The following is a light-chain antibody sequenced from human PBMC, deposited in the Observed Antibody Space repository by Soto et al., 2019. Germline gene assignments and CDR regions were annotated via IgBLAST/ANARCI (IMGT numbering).Light chain of an antibody. Sequence: QSALTQPPSASGSPGQSVTISCTGTSSDVGAYQYVSWHQQHPGKAPKVLNYELTKRPPGVPDRFSGSTSGNTASMTVSGVQEEDEDDYYCNSNAGMRAVFGGGTKLTVL. CDR1: SSDVGAYQY. CDR3: NSNAGMRAV. V-gene: IGLV2-8*01. J-gene: IGLJ2*01. CDR2: ELT.